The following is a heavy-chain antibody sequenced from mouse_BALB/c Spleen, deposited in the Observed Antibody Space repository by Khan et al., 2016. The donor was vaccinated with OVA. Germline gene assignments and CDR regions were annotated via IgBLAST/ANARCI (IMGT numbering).Heavy chain of an antibody. CDR1: GYTFTDYY. J-gene: IGHJ3*01. D-gene: IGHD1-2*01. CDR2: ISPGSGDT. Sequence: QVQLKQSGAELARPGASVKLSCTASGYTFTDYYINRGKQRTGQGLEWIGEISPGSGDTSYNERFMGKATMTADQSSSTAYMQLSSLTSEASAVYFCARGNYFGYSFAYWGQGTLVTVSA. V-gene: IGHV1-77*01. CDR3: ARGNYFGYSFAY.